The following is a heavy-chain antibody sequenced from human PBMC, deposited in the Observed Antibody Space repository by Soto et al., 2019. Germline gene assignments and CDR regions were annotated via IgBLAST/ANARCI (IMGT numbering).Heavy chain of an antibody. V-gene: IGHV3-30-3*01. CDR3: ARDALTGTTGVVY. CDR1: GFTFSSYA. Sequence: GGSLRLSCAASGFTFSSYAMHWVRQAPGKGLEWVAVISYDGSNKYYADSVKGRFTISRDNSKNTLYLQMNSLRAEDTAVYYCARDALTGTTGVVYWGQGTLVTVSS. J-gene: IGHJ4*02. D-gene: IGHD1-7*01. CDR2: ISYDGSNK.